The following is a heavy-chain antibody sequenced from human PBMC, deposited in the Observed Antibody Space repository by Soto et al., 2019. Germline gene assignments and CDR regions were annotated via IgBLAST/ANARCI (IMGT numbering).Heavy chain of an antibody. D-gene: IGHD2-21*02. J-gene: IGHJ3*02. CDR1: GFTFSDYY. CDR3: ARDIVVVTAMIYNAFDI. CDR2: ISSSSSYT. V-gene: IGHV3-11*06. Sequence: PWGPLRLSCAASGFTFSDYYMSWIRQAPGKGLEWVSYISSSSSYTNYADSVKGRFTISRDNAKNSLYLQMNSLRAEDTDVYYCARDIVVVTAMIYNAFDIWGQGTMVTVSS.